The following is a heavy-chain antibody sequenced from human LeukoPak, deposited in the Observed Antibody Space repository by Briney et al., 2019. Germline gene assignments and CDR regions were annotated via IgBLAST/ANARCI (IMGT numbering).Heavy chain of an antibody. Sequence: ASVKVSCKASGYTFTSYGISGVRQAPGQGLEWMGWISAYNGNTNYAQQLQRRDTMTTDTYTSTAYMELRSLRSDDTAVYYCERVILPSSWTDYWGQGTLVTVSS. J-gene: IGHJ4*02. CDR1: GYTFTSYG. D-gene: IGHD2-21*01. CDR3: ERVILPSSWTDY. V-gene: IGHV1-18*01. CDR2: ISAYNGNT.